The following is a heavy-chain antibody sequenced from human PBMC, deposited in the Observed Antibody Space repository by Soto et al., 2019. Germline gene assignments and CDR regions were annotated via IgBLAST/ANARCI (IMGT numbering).Heavy chain of an antibody. D-gene: IGHD2-21*01. V-gene: IGHV1-18*01. CDR2: ISTDNGNT. Sequence: QVHLVQSGAEVRKPGASVKVSCKASGYSFTSYGISWVRQAPGQGLEWMGWISTDNGNTNYAHNLQGRVSMTIDPSTSTANMELWSLGSDDTAVYYCAPDVPDTSLFFYYYGMDVWGQGTTVTVSS. J-gene: IGHJ6*02. CDR3: APDVPDTSLFFYYYGMDV. CDR1: GYSFTSYG.